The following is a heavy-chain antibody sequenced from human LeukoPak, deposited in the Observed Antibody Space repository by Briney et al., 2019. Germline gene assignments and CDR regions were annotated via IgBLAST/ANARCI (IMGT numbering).Heavy chain of an antibody. CDR3: AKGHGSRTGDFEY. CDR2: ISGDSDYT. CDR1: GXTFDDYA. V-gene: IGHV3-43*02. Sequence: SGGSLRLSCAASGXTFDDYAMHWVRQAPGMGLEWVSLISGDSDYTYYADSVKGRFTISRDNSKNSLYLQMNTLRTEDNALYYCAKGHGSRTGDFEYWGQGTLVTVSS. D-gene: IGHD3-10*01. J-gene: IGHJ4*02.